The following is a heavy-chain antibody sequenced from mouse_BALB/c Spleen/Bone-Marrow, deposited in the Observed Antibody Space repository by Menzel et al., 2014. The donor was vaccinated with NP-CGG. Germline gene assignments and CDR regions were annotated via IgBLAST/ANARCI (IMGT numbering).Heavy chain of an antibody. J-gene: IGHJ4*01. D-gene: IGHD2-3*01. CDR3: ARVEDGYYVRAMDY. Sequence: EVQLVESGGGLVKPGGSLKLSCAASGFTFSSYAMSWVRQTPEKRLEWVASISSGGSTYYPDSVKGRFTISRDNARNILYLQMSSLRSEDTAMYYCARVEDGYYVRAMDYWGQGTSVTVSS. CDR2: ISSGGST. CDR1: GFTFSSYA. V-gene: IGHV5-6-5*01.